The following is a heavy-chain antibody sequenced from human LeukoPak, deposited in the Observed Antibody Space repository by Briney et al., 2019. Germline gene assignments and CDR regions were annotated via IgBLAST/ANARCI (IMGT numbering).Heavy chain of an antibody. Sequence: SETLSLTCTVSGDSISSYYWSWIRQPPGKGLEWIGYIYYSGNTNYNPSLKSRVTLSVDTSKNQFSLKLTSVTAADTAVYYCARRGGYCSSPTREPSPLYNWFDPWGQGTLVTVSS. V-gene: IGHV4-59*08. CDR3: ARRGGYCSSPTREPSPLYNWFDP. CDR2: IYYSGNT. D-gene: IGHD2-2*01. CDR1: GDSISSYY. J-gene: IGHJ5*02.